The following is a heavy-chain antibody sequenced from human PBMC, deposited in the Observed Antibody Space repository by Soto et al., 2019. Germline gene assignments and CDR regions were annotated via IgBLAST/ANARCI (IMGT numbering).Heavy chain of an antibody. CDR1: GGSISSGGYY. Sequence: SETLSLTCTVSGGSISSGGYYWSWIRQHPGKGLEWIGYIYYSGSTYYNPSLKSRVTISVDTSKNQFSLKLSSVTAADTAVYYCARVSAEDSSGWYTYFDYWGQGTLVTVSS. CDR2: IYYSGST. V-gene: IGHV4-31*03. CDR3: ARVSAEDSSGWYTYFDY. D-gene: IGHD6-13*01. J-gene: IGHJ4*02.